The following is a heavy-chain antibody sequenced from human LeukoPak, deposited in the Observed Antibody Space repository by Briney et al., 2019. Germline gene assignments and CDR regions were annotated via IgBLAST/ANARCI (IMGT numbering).Heavy chain of an antibody. CDR3: ARDYDILTGWRGLPDV. D-gene: IGHD3-9*01. J-gene: IGHJ6*02. CDR1: GFTFSSYA. CDR2: ISYDGSNK. V-gene: IGHV3-30-3*01. Sequence: GGSLRLSCAASGFTFSSYAMHWVRQAPGKGLEWVAVISYDGSNKYYADSVKGRFTISRDNSKNTLYLQMNSLRAEDTAVYYCARDYDILTGWRGLPDVWGQGTTVTVSS.